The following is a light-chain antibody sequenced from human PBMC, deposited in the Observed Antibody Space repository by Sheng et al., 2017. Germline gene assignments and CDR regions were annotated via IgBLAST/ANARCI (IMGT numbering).Light chain of an antibody. CDR2: DAS. J-gene: IGKJ3*01. CDR1: QDISNY. V-gene: IGKV1-33*01. Sequence: DIQMTQSPSSLSAFVGDSVTITCQASQDISNYLNWYQQKPGKAPKLLIYDASKLEAGVPSRFSGSGSGTNFLSPSPACRLNDITTYYCLQYDSLPLTFGPGTTMDFK. CDR3: LQYDSLPLT.